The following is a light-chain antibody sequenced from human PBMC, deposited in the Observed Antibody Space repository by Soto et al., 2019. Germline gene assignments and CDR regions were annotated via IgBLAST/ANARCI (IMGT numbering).Light chain of an antibody. J-gene: IGKJ1*01. Sequence: DIVLTQSPATLSLSPGEIATLSCRASQSVSSYLAWYQQKPGQAPRLLIYDASNRATGIPARFSGSGSGTDFTLTISSLEPEDFAVYHCQQRSNWPTFGQGTKVDIK. V-gene: IGKV3-11*01. CDR2: DAS. CDR3: QQRSNWPT. CDR1: QSVSSY.